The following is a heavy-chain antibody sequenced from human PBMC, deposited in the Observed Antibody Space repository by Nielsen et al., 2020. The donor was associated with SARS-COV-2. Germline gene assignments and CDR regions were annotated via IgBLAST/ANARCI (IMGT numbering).Heavy chain of an antibody. CDR2: INQDGGAK. Sequence: GGSLRLSCAASGFTFSSLWMSWVRQVPGKGLEWVANINQDGGAKSYVDSVKGRFTISRDNAQDSLFLQMDSLRVEDTAVYYCASGEYSASGSYYFDYWGQGTLVTVSS. V-gene: IGHV3-7*01. CDR3: ASGEYSASGSYYFDY. J-gene: IGHJ4*02. CDR1: GFTFSSLW. D-gene: IGHD3-10*01.